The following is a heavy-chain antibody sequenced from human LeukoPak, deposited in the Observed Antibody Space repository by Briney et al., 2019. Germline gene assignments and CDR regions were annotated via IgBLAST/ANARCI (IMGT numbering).Heavy chain of an antibody. D-gene: IGHD2-15*01. CDR3: AKAPVTTCRGAFCYPFDY. J-gene: IGHJ4*02. V-gene: IGHV3-23*01. CDR2: ISSSTLKI. CDR1: GLTFSKYA. Sequence: GGSLRLSCAASGLTFSKYAMTWVRQAPGKGLEWVSAISSSTLKIYYADSVKGRFTISRDNSKNTLCLQMNRLRPEDAAVYYCAKAPVTTCRGAFCYPFDYWGLGTLVTVSS.